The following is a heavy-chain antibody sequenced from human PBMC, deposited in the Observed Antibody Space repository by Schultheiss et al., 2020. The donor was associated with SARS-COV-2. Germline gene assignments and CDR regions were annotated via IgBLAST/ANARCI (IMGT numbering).Heavy chain of an antibody. CDR1: GFTFSSYA. Sequence: GGSLRLSCSASGFTFSSYAMHWVRQAPGKGLEYVSAISSNGGSTYYADSVKGRFTISRDNSKNTLYLQMNSLRAEDTAVYYCARGGWNWNYDALFDYWGQGTLVTVSS. V-gene: IGHV3-64*04. J-gene: IGHJ4*02. CDR2: ISSNGGST. CDR3: ARGGWNWNYDALFDY. D-gene: IGHD1-7*01.